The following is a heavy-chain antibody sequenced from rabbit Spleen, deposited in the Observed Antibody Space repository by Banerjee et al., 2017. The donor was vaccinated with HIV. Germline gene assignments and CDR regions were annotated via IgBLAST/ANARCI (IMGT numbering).Heavy chain of an antibody. CDR3: ARDSGSSFSSYGMDL. V-gene: IGHV1S45*01. Sequence: QEQLEESGGGLVQPEGSLTLTCTASGFSFSSNHYMCWVRQAPGKGLEWIACIEGGSSAFSYFASWAKGRFTCSKTSSTTVTLQMTSLTAADTATYFCARDSGSSFSSYGMDLRGPGTLVTVS. CDR2: IEGGSSAFS. CDR1: GFSFSSNHY. J-gene: IGHJ6*01. D-gene: IGHD8-1*01.